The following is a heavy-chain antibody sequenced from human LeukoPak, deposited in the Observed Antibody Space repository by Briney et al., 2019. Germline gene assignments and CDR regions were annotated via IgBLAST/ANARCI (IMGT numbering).Heavy chain of an antibody. CDR2: INPSGGST. CDR1: GYTFTSYY. D-gene: IGHD4-17*01. V-gene: IGHV1-46*01. Sequence: ASVKVSCKASGYTFTSYYMHWVRQAPGQGLEWMGIINPSGGSTSYAQKFQGRVTMTRDTSTSTVYMELSSLRSGVTAVYYCARGGGGYGDYTPWGQGTLVTVSS. CDR3: ARGGGGYGDYTP. J-gene: IGHJ5*02.